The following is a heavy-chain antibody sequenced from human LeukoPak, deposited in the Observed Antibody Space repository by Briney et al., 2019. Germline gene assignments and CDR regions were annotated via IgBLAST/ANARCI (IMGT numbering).Heavy chain of an antibody. CDR1: GFTFDDYG. CDR3: AKGDSDNSFYYMDV. D-gene: IGHD3-22*01. CDR2: INWNGGST. Sequence: GGSLRLSCAASGFTFDDYGLSWVRQAPGKGLEWVSGINWNGGSTGYADSVKGRFTISRDNAKNSLYLQMNSLRAEDTALYYCAKGDSDNSFYYMDVWGKGTTVTISS. V-gene: IGHV3-20*04. J-gene: IGHJ6*03.